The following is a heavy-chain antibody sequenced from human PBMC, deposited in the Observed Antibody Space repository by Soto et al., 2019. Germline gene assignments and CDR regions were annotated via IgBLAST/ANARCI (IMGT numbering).Heavy chain of an antibody. V-gene: IGHV3-74*01. CDR3: ARDREVDGHYYGMDV. Sequence: EVQLVESGGGLVQPGGSLRLSCAASGFTFSSYWMHWVRQAPGKGLVWVSRINSDGSSTSYADSVKGRFTISRDNAKNTLYLQMNSLGAEDTAVYYCARDREVDGHYYGMDVWGQGTTVTVSS. CDR2: INSDGSST. CDR1: GFTFSSYW. D-gene: IGHD1-26*01. J-gene: IGHJ6*02.